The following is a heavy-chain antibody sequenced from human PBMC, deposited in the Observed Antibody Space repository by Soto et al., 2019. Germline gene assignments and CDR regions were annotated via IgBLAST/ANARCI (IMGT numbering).Heavy chain of an antibody. CDR3: ARDADGVGYYDSSGDRPDGGNWFDP. J-gene: IGHJ5*02. CDR2: ISAYNGNT. CDR1: GYTFTSYG. V-gene: IGHV1-18*04. D-gene: IGHD3-22*01. Sequence: GASVKVSCKASGYTFTSYGISWVRQAPGQGLEWMGWISAYNGNTNYAQKLQGRGAMTTDTSTSTAYMELRSLRSDDTAVYCCARDADGVGYYDSSGDRPDGGNWFDPWGQGTLVTVSS.